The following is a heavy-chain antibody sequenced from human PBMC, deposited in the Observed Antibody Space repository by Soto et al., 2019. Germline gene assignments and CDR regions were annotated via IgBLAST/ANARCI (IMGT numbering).Heavy chain of an antibody. CDR3: ARDTVLLWFGELLYPNWFDP. V-gene: IGHV1-8*01. J-gene: IGHJ5*02. CDR2: MNPNSGNT. Sequence: QVQLVQSGAEVKKPGASVKVSCKASGYTFTSYDINWVRQATGQGLEWMGWMNPNSGNTGYAQKFQGRVTMTRNTSISTAYMELSSLRSEDTAVYYCARDTVLLWFGELLYPNWFDPWGQGTLVTGSS. D-gene: IGHD3-10*01. CDR1: GYTFTSYD.